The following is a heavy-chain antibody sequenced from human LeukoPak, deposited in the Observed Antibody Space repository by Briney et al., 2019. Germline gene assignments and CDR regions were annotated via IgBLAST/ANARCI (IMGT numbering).Heavy chain of an antibody. CDR1: GGSISSGSYY. CDR2: IYTSGST. J-gene: IGHJ5*02. D-gene: IGHD3-22*01. CDR3: AREPWYYYDSSGYPYNWFDP. Sequence: SETLSLTCTVSGGSISSGSYYWSWIRQPAGKGLEWIGRIYTSGSTNYNPSLKSRVTISVDTSKNQFSLKLSSVTAADTAVYYCAREPWYYYDSSGYPYNWFDPWGQGTLVTVSS. V-gene: IGHV4-61*02.